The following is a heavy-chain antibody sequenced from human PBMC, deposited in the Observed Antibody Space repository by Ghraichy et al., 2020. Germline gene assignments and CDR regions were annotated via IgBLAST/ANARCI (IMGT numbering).Heavy chain of an antibody. J-gene: IGHJ6*02. Sequence: SETLSLTCAVYGGSFSGYYWSWIRQPPGKGLEWIGEINHSGSTNYNPSLKSRVTISVDTSKNQFSLKLSSVTAADTAVYYCARAPRGGDSPTYYYYGMDVWGQGTTVTVSS. V-gene: IGHV4-34*01. CDR1: GGSFSGYY. CDR2: INHSGST. D-gene: IGHD3-10*01. CDR3: ARAPRGGDSPTYYYYGMDV.